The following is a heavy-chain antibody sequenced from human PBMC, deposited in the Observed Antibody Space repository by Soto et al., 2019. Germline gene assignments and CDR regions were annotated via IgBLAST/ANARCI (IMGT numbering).Heavy chain of an antibody. CDR2: ISGSGGST. CDR3: AKEALGYCISTSCLGPDY. CDR1: GFTFSSYA. D-gene: IGHD2-2*01. Sequence: EVQLLESGGGLVQPGGSLRLSCAASGFTFSSYAMSWVRQAPGKGLEWVSAISGSGGSTYYADSVKGRFTISRDNSKNTLYLQMNSLRAEDTAVYYCAKEALGYCISTSCLGPDYWGQGTLVTVSS. J-gene: IGHJ4*02. V-gene: IGHV3-23*01.